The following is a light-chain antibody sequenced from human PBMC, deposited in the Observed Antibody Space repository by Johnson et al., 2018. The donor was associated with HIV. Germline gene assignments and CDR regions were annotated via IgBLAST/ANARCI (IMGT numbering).Light chain of an antibody. CDR1: SSNIGNNY. J-gene: IGLJ1*01. CDR2: ENN. CDR3: GTWDNSLNVYV. V-gene: IGLV1-51*02. Sequence: QSVLTQPPSVSAAPGQKVTISCSGSSSNIGNNYVSWYQHLPGTAPKLLIYENNKRPSGIPDRFSGSKSGASATLDITGLQTGDEADYYCGTWDNSLNVYVFGTGTKVTVL.